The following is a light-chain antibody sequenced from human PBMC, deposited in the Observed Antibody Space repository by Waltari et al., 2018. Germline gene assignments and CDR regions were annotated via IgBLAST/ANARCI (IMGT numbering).Light chain of an antibody. J-gene: IGKJ2*01. CDR1: QSVSSSY. CDR3: QQYGSSPPVYT. Sequence: EIVLTQSPGTLSLSPGDRATLSFRPSQSVSSSYLAWYHQTPCPAPRPPIYVATGRATGIPDRFSASGSGTDFTLTISRLGPEDFAVYYCQQYGSSPPVYTFGQGTSWRSN. CDR2: VAT. V-gene: IGKV3-20*01.